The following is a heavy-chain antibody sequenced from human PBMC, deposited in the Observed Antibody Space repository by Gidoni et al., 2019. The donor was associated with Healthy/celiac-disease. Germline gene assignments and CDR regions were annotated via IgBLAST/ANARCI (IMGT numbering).Heavy chain of an antibody. J-gene: IGHJ4*02. CDR2: ISYDGNNK. CDR1: GVPFSSYA. V-gene: IGHV3-30*04. Sequence: QVQLVEPGGGVVQPRSPLRLSCAAPGVPFSSYAMHWGRQAPGKGLEWVAVISYDGNNKYYTDSVKGRFTISRDNSKNTLYLQMSSLRAEDTAVYYCARGQVDTALDHIDYWGQGTLVTVSS. CDR3: ARGQVDTALDHIDY. D-gene: IGHD5-18*01.